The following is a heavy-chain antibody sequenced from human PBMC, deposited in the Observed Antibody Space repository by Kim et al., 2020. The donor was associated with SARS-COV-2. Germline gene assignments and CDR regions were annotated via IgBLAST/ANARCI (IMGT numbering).Heavy chain of an antibody. Sequence: TYYPGSGKGRITSSSENAKNSLYLQMNSLRAGETAVYYCARVRLDAFDIWGQGTMVTVSS. J-gene: IGHJ3*02. V-gene: IGHV3-13*01. D-gene: IGHD2-21*02. CDR2: T. CDR3: ARVRLDAFDI.